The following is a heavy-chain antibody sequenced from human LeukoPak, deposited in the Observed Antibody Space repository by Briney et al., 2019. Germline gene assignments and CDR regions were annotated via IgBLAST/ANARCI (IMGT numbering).Heavy chain of an antibody. Sequence: PSETLSLTCTVSGGSISSYYWSWIRQPPGKGLEWIGYIYYSGSTNYNPSLKSRVTISVDTSKNQISLKLSSVTAADTAVYYCARAHCSSTSCYSYYYYGMDVWGQGTTVTVSS. CDR2: IYYSGST. CDR3: ARAHCSSTSCYSYYYYGMDV. D-gene: IGHD2-2*01. CDR1: GGSISSYY. J-gene: IGHJ6*02. V-gene: IGHV4-59*01.